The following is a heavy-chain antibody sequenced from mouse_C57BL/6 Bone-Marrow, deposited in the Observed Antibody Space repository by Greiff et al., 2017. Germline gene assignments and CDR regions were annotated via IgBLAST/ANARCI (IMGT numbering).Heavy chain of an antibody. Sequence: QVQLQQPGAELVKPGASVKLSCKASGYTFTSYWMHWVKQRPGQGLEWIGRIYPDSGGTNYNEKFKGKATLTVDKSSSTAYMQLSSLTSEDSAVYYCARGGVNYTTDFANWGQGPAVTVSS. CDR2: IYPDSGGT. V-gene: IGHV1-64*01. D-gene: IGHD2-1*01. CDR1: GYTFTSYW. CDR3: ARGGVNYTTDFAN. J-gene: IGHJ4*01.